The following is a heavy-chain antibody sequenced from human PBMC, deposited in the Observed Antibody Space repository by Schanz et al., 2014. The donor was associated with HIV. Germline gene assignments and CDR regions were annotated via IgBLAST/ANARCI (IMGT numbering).Heavy chain of an antibody. CDR2: IRGGGDT. D-gene: IGHD6-25*01. J-gene: IGHJ4*02. V-gene: IGHV3-23*01. CDR3: GGHGGFSY. Sequence: EVQLLESGGDLVQPGGSLRLSCAVSGFSLINNAMTWVRQAPGKGLEWVSDIRGGGDTYYADSVRGRFTFSRDDSKNTLILQMNSLRVEDTAVYYCGGHGGFSYWGQGTRVPVSP. CDR1: GFSLINNA.